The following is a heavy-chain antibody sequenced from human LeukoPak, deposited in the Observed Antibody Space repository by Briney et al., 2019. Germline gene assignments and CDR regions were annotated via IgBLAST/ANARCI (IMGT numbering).Heavy chain of an antibody. CDR1: GFTFSSYA. CDR2: ISYDGSNK. D-gene: IGHD1-14*01. Sequence: GGSLRLSCAASGFTFSSYAMHWVRQAPGKGLEWVAVISYDGSNKYYADSVKGRFTISRDNSKNTLYLQMNSLRAEDTAVYYCAKGPPLPAVDWGQGTLVTVSS. J-gene: IGHJ4*02. CDR3: AKGPPLPAVD. V-gene: IGHV3-30-3*01.